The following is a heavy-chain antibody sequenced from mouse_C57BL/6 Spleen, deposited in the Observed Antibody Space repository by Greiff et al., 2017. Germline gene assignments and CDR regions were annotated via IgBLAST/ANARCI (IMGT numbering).Heavy chain of an antibody. D-gene: IGHD1-1*02. CDR1: GYSFTGYF. Sequence: VQLKQSGPELVKPGDSVKISCKASGYSFTGYFMNWVMQSHGKSLEWIGRINPYNGDTFYNQKLKGKATLTVDKSSSTAHMELRSLTSEDSAVYYCARSDYDYYAMDYWGQGTSVTVSS. CDR3: ARSDYDYYAMDY. J-gene: IGHJ4*01. V-gene: IGHV1-20*01. CDR2: INPYNGDT.